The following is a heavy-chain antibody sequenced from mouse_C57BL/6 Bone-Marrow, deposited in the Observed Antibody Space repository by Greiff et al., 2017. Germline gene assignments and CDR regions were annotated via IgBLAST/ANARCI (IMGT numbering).Heavy chain of an antibody. CDR1: GYTFTSYG. D-gene: IGHD1-1*01. Sequence: QVQLQQSGAELARPGASVKLSCKASGYTFTSYGISWVKQRTGQGLEWIGEIYPRSGNTYYNEKFKGKATLTADKSSSTAYMELRSLTSEDSAVYFCATLVITTVVARGWGQGTTLTVSS. V-gene: IGHV1-81*01. CDR3: ATLVITTVVARG. J-gene: IGHJ2*01. CDR2: IYPRSGNT.